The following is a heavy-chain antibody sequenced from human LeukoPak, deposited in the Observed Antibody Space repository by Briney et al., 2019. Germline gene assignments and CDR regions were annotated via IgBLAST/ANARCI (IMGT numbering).Heavy chain of an antibody. D-gene: IGHD6-19*01. CDR3: ARESESSGWYDY. V-gene: IGHV3-43*02. Sequence: GGSLRLSCAAPGFIFGNYAIHWVRQAPGKGLEWVSLISGDGGSTFYADSVKGRFTISRDNSKNSLSLQMSSLRSEDTALYYCARESESSGWYDYWGQGTLVTVSS. CDR2: ISGDGGST. J-gene: IGHJ4*02. CDR1: GFIFGNYA.